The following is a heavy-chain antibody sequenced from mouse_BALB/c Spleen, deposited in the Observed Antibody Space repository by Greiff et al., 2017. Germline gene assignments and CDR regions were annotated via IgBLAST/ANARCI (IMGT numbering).Heavy chain of an antibody. V-gene: IGHV5-6-4*01. J-gene: IGHJ4*01. D-gene: IGHD2-1*01. CDR1: GFTFSSYT. Sequence: EVMLVESGGGLVKPGGSLKLSCAASGFTFSSYTMSWVRQTPEKRLEWVATISSGGSYTYYPDSVKGRFTISRDNAKNTLYLQMSSLKSEDTAMYYCTRDLTSYGNPYAMDYWGQGTSVTVSS. CDR2: ISSGGSYT. CDR3: TRDLTSYGNPYAMDY.